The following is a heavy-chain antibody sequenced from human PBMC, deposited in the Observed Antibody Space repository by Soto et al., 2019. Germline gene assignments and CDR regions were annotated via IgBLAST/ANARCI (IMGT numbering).Heavy chain of an antibody. V-gene: IGHV1-46*01. CDR2: FNPSGDSA. Sequence: QVLLVQSGAEVKKPGASVNISCKASGYTFSSYYMHWVRQAPGQGLEWMGRFNPSGDSASYAEKFQGRVTMTRETSTSTVYMELSSLRSEDTAVYYCARRATSSFCGGDCLDYWGQGSLVSVSS. CDR3: ARRATSSFCGGDCLDY. D-gene: IGHD2-21*01. J-gene: IGHJ4*02. CDR1: GYTFSSYY.